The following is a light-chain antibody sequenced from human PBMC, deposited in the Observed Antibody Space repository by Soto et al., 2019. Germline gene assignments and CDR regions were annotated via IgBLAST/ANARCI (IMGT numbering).Light chain of an antibody. CDR2: DAS. J-gene: IGKJ1*01. CDR1: QGISNY. Sequence: DIQMTQSPSSLSASVGDRVTITCRASQGISNYLAWYQQKPGKVPRFLIYDASTLQAGVPSRFSGSGSGTDFTLTISSLQPEDVATYYCQKYNSAPWTFGQGTKVDIK. V-gene: IGKV1-27*01. CDR3: QKYNSAPWT.